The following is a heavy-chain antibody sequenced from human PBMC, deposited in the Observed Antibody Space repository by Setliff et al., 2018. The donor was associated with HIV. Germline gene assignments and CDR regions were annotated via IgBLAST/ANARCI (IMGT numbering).Heavy chain of an antibody. Sequence: GGSLRLSCAASGITVRSNYMSWVRQAPGKGLEWVSVIYSGGSTYYADSVKGRFTISRDNSKNTLYLQMKSLRAEDTALYYCARDTLRHCLGVNCWGAFDMWGQGTMVTVSS. J-gene: IGHJ3*02. CDR1: GITVRSNY. D-gene: IGHD2-15*01. CDR2: IYSGGST. V-gene: IGHV3-53*01. CDR3: ARDTLRHCLGVNCWGAFDM.